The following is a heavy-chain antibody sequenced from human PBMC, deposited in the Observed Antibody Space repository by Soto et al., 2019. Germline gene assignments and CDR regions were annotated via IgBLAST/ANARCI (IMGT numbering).Heavy chain of an antibody. J-gene: IGHJ6*02. CDR1: GYTFTAYH. V-gene: IGHV1-2*02. CDR2: INPTFGHT. D-gene: IGHD3-10*02. CDR3: ARNMDYYYGRGSGNGQGV. Sequence: QVRLVQSGSEVKEPGDSVRVSCEASGYTFTAYHIHSVRQAPGQGLEWMGCINPTFGHTGYAQDFQARVSMTSDLSISTVYMELSRLTSDDTAIYYCARNMDYYYGRGSGNGQGVWGQGTTVTVFS.